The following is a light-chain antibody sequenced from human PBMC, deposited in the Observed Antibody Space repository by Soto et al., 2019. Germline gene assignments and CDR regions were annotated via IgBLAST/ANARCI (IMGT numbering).Light chain of an antibody. CDR1: QSVSSY. Sequence: EIVLTQSPATLSSSPGERATLSCRASQSVSSYLAWYQQKPGQAPRLLIYDASNRATGIPARFSGSGSGTDFTLTISSLEPEDFAVYYCQQRSSNWPPVTFGQGTRLEIK. CDR3: QQRSSNWPPVT. V-gene: IGKV3-11*01. CDR2: DAS. J-gene: IGKJ5*01.